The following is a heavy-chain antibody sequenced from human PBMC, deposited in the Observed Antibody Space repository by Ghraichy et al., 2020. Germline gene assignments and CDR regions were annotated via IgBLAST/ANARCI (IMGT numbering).Heavy chain of an antibody. Sequence: SVKVSCKASGGTFMRNALSWVRQAPGQGLEWMGGFIATVGTANYAQKFQGRVTITADESARTAYMVLSSLRSDDTAVYYCATTSGTYYFDFWGQGTLITVSS. V-gene: IGHV1-69*13. J-gene: IGHJ4*02. CDR3: ATTSGTYYFDF. CDR2: FIATVGTA. CDR1: GGTFMRNA. D-gene: IGHD3-10*01.